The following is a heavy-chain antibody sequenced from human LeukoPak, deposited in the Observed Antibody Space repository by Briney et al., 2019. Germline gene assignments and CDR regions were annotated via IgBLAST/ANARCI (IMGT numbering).Heavy chain of an antibody. D-gene: IGHD3-3*01. Sequence: ASVKVSCKASGYTFTSYAMNWVRQAPGQGLEWMGWINTNTGNPTYAQGFTGRFVFSLDTSVSTAYLQISSLKAEDTAVYYCARGVPSYDFWSGYLILNMNWFDPWGQGTLVTASS. CDR1: GYTFTSYA. J-gene: IGHJ5*02. CDR2: INTNTGNP. CDR3: ARGVPSYDFWSGYLILNMNWFDP. V-gene: IGHV7-4-1*02.